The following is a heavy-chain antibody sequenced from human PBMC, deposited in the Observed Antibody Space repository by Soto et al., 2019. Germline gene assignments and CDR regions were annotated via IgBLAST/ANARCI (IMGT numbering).Heavy chain of an antibody. V-gene: IGHV3-23*01. J-gene: IGHJ4*02. D-gene: IGHD2-15*01. CDR3: AKGLVVVVAATTPFDY. CDR2: ISGSGGST. Sequence: KGLEWVSAISGSGGSTYYADSVKGRFTISRDNSKNTLYLQMNSLRAEDTAVYYCAKGLVVVVAATTPFDYWGQGTLVTVSS.